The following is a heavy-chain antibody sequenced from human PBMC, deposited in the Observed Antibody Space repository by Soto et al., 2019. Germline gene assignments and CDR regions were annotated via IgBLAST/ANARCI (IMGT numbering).Heavy chain of an antibody. J-gene: IGHJ4*02. V-gene: IGHV3-9*01. CDR2: ISWNSGSI. CDR3: AKDKGRGRGYCTNGVCHSFYYFDY. CDR1: GFTFDDYA. Sequence: GGSLRLSCAASGFTFDDYAMHWVRQAPGKGLEWVSGISWNSGSIGYADSVKGRFTISRDNAKNSLYLQMNSLRAEDTALYYCAKDKGRGRGYCTNGVCHSFYYFDYWGQGTLVTVSS. D-gene: IGHD2-8*01.